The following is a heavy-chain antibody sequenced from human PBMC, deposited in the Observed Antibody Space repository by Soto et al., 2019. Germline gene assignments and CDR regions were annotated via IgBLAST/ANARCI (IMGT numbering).Heavy chain of an antibody. CDR1: GGSISSYY. CDR2: IYNRGTT. CDR3: ARAIRRGGGFDY. D-gene: IGHD3-10*01. Sequence: QVQLQESGPGLAKPSETLSLTCTVSGGSISSYYWSWIRQPPGQGLEWIGDIYNRGTTNYSPSLKSRVTFSADMSKNPFSLKLSSVTAADTAVYYCARAIRRGGGFDYWGQGTLVTVSS. V-gene: IGHV4-59*01. J-gene: IGHJ4*02.